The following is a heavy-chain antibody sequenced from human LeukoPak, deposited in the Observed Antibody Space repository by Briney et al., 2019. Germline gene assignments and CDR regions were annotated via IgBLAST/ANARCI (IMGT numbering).Heavy chain of an antibody. V-gene: IGHV1-2*02. CDR3: ASGLGGYDSSGNTDY. J-gene: IGHJ4*02. D-gene: IGHD3-22*01. Sequence: GASVKVSCKASGYTFTGYYMHWVRQAPGQGLEWMGWINPNSGGTNYAQKFQGRVTMTRDTSISTAYMELSRLRSDDTAVYYCASGLGGYDSSGNTDYRGQGTLVTVSS. CDR1: GYTFTGYY. CDR2: INPNSGGT.